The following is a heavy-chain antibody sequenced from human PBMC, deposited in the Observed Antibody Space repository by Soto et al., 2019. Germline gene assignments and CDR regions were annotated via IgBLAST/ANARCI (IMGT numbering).Heavy chain of an antibody. V-gene: IGHV4-30-4*01. CDR3: ATMGTPATGLYYFDY. CDR2: ISYSGST. J-gene: IGHJ4*02. Sequence: PSETLSLTCTFSGGSISSGNYYWSWIRQPPGKGLEWIGFISYSGSTYYSASLQSRVTMSVDTSKNQFSLNLSFVTAADTAVYYCATMGTPATGLYYFDYWGQGTLVTVSS. D-gene: IGHD1-7*01. CDR1: GGSISSGNYY.